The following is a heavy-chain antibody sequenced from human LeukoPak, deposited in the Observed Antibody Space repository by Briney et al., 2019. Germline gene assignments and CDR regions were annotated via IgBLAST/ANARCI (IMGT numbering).Heavy chain of an antibody. V-gene: IGHV4-39*07. CDR1: GGSISSYY. J-gene: IGHJ4*02. D-gene: IGHD6-19*01. Sequence: PSETLSLTCTVSGGSISSYYWGWIRQPPGKGLEWIGSIYYSGSTYYNPSLKSRVTISVDTSKNQFSLKLSSVTAADTAVYYCARERRGSGWMEGFDYWGQGTLVTVSS. CDR2: IYYSGST. CDR3: ARERRGSGWMEGFDY.